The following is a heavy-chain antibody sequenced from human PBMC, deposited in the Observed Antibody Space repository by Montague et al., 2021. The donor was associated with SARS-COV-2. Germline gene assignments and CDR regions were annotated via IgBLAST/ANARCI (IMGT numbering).Heavy chain of an antibody. Sequence: SETLSLTCAVYGGSFSDYYWSWIRQPPGKGLEWIGEINHRGTSKYNPSLKSRFSISLDTSKNQFSLYLTSVTAADTAVYYFARGRQHFNMIVVVMTGGEYYFDYWGQGTLVTVSS. CDR2: INHRGTS. D-gene: IGHD3-22*01. J-gene: IGHJ4*02. CDR1: GGSFSDYY. CDR3: ARGRQHFNMIVVVMTGGEYYFDY. V-gene: IGHV4-34*01.